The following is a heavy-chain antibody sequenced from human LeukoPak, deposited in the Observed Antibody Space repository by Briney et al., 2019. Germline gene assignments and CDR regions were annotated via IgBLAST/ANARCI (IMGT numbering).Heavy chain of an antibody. J-gene: IGHJ4*02. D-gene: IGHD6-19*01. V-gene: IGHV4-59*01. Sequence: SETLSLTCTVFGGSISSYYWSWIRQPPGKGLEWIGYIYYSGSTNYNPSLKSRVTISVDTSKNQFSLKLSSVTAADTAVYYCARGVAVAGYYFDYWGQGTLVTVSS. CDR1: GGSISSYY. CDR2: IYYSGST. CDR3: ARGVAVAGYYFDY.